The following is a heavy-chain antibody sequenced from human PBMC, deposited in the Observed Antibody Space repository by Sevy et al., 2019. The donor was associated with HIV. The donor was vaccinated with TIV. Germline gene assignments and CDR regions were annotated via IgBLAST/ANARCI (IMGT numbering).Heavy chain of an antibody. CDR2: ISSSSNYI. V-gene: IGHV3-21*01. CDR1: GFTFSKYP. D-gene: IGHD2-15*01. Sequence: GGSQRLSCVVSGFTFSKYPMNWVRQAPGKGLEWVSSISSSSNYIYYGDSVKGRFTSSRDNAKNSLYLQMNSLRADDTAVYYCVRDGGCSSSSCLLYFDYWGQGILVTVSS. J-gene: IGHJ4*02. CDR3: VRDGGCSSSSCLLYFDY.